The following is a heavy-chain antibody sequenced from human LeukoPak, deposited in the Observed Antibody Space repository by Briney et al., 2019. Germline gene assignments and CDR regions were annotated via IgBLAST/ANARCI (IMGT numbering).Heavy chain of an antibody. CDR1: GFTVSSNY. CDR2: IYTGGST. V-gene: IGHV3-66*01. CDR3: ARNLGATADY. D-gene: IGHD1-26*01. Sequence: GGSLRLSCAASGFTVSSNYMSWVRQAPGKGLEWVSVIYTGGSTYYADSMKGRFTISRDNSKNTVYLQMDSLRAEDTAIHYCARNLGATADYWGQGTLVTVSS. J-gene: IGHJ4*02.